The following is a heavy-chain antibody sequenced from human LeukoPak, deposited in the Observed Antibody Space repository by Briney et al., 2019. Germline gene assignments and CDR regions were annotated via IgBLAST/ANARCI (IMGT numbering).Heavy chain of an antibody. CDR2: INPSGGST. V-gene: IGHV1-46*01. CDR1: GYTFTSYY. D-gene: IGHD1-26*01. Sequence: ASVKVSCKASGYTFTSYYMHWVRQAPGQGLEWMGIINPSGGSTSYAQKFQGRVTMTRDTSTSTVYMELSSLRSEDTAVYYCARGVGATSGDLGYYFDYWGQGTLVTVSS. J-gene: IGHJ4*02. CDR3: ARGVGATSGDLGYYFDY.